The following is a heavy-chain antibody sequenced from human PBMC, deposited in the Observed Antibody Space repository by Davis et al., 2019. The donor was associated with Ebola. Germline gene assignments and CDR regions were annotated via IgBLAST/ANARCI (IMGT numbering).Heavy chain of an antibody. CDR1: GFTFSSYS. Sequence: GESLKISCAASGFTFSSYSMNWVRQAPGKGLEWVSVIYSGGSTYYADSVKGRFTISRDNSKNTLYLQMNSLRAEDTAVYYCARDPLGVRGVPNWFDPWGQGTLVTVSS. D-gene: IGHD3-10*01. CDR2: IYSGGST. V-gene: IGHV3-66*01. CDR3: ARDPLGVRGVPNWFDP. J-gene: IGHJ5*02.